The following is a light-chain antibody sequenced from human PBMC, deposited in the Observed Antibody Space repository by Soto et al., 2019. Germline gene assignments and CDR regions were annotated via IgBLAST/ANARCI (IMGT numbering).Light chain of an antibody. J-gene: IGKJ5*01. CDR3: QQRSNQIT. CDR2: DAS. CDR1: QSVSSY. V-gene: IGKV3-11*01. Sequence: EIVLTQSPATLSLSPGERATLSCRASQSVSSYLAWYQQKPGQAPRLLIYDASNRATGIPARFGGSGSGTDFTLTISRLEPEDFAVYYCQQRSNQITFGQGTRLEIK.